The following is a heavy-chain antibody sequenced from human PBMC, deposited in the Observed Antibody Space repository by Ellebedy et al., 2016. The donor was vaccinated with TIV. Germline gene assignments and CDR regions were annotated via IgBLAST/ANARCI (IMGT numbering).Heavy chain of an antibody. Sequence: PGGSLRLSCAVSGFTFSSYSMNRVRQAPGKGLEWVSSISSSSSYIYYADSVKGRFTISRDNAKNSLYLQMNSLRAEDTAVYYCARYYYGSGSYPRFDYWGQGTLVTVSS. V-gene: IGHV3-21*01. CDR3: ARYYYGSGSYPRFDY. CDR1: GFTFSSYS. J-gene: IGHJ4*02. D-gene: IGHD3-10*01. CDR2: ISSSSSYI.